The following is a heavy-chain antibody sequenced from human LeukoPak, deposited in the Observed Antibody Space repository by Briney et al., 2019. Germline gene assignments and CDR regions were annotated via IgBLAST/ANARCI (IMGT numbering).Heavy chain of an antibody. J-gene: IGHJ5*02. CDR2: IYYSGST. CDR1: GGSISSYY. Sequence: KPSETLSLTCTVSGGSISSYYWSWIRQPPGKGLEWIGYIYYSGSTNYNPSLKSRVTISVDTSKNQFSLKLSSVTAADTAVYYCARGYDFWSGYYSPWGQGTLVTVSS. CDR3: ARGYDFWSGYYSP. V-gene: IGHV4-59*01. D-gene: IGHD3-3*01.